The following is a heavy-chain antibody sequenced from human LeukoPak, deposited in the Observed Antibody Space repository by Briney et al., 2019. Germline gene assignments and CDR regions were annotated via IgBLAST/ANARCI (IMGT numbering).Heavy chain of an antibody. D-gene: IGHD6-19*01. V-gene: IGHV3-23*01. CDR1: AFTFSYYA. Sequence: PGGSLRLSCAASAFTFSYYAMSWVRQAPGRGLEWVSAISGSGSTHYADSVKGRFTISRDNSKNTLYLQMNSLRDEDTAVYYCAKDPKEYSSGWYKYYYYGMDVWGQGTTVTVSS. J-gene: IGHJ6*02. CDR2: ISGSGST. CDR3: AKDPKEYSSGWYKYYYYGMDV.